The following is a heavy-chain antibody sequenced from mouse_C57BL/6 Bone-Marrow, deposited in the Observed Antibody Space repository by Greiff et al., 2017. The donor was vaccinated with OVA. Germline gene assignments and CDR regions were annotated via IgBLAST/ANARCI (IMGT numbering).Heavy chain of an antibody. J-gene: IGHJ4*01. CDR2: IDPTSGGT. Sequence: QVQLQQPGAELVKPGASVKLSCKASGYTFTSYWMHWVKQRPGRGLEWIGWIDPTSGGTKYNEKFKSKSTLTVDKPSSTAYMQLSSLTSEDSAGDYSARWGLRRRGDAMDDWGQGTSVTVSS. D-gene: IGHD2-4*01. CDR1: GYTFTSYW. CDR3: ARWGLRRRGDAMDD. V-gene: IGHV1-72*01.